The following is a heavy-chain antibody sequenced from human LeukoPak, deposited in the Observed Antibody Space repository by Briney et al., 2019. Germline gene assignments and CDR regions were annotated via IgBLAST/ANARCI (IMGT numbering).Heavy chain of an antibody. CDR1: GGSIGSYY. Sequence: SETLSLTCTVPGGSIGSYYWSWIRQPPGKGLEWIGYIYYSGSTNYNPSLKSRVTISVDTSKNQFSLKLSSVTAADTAVYYCARNMGLGYSYGYPYFDYWGQGTLVTVSS. D-gene: IGHD5-18*01. CDR2: IYYSGST. V-gene: IGHV4-59*08. J-gene: IGHJ4*02. CDR3: ARNMGLGYSYGYPYFDY.